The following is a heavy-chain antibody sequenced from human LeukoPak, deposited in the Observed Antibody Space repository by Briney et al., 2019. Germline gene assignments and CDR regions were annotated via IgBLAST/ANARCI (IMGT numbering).Heavy chain of an antibody. J-gene: IGHJ4*02. V-gene: IGHV3-74*01. CDR1: GFTFSSYL. CDR3: ARVGWYYYGSGSHYYFDY. Sequence: PGGSLRLSSAASGFTFSSYLMHWVRQAPGKGLVWVSRINTDGSSTSYADSVKGRFTISRDNAKNTLYLQMNSLRAEDTAVYYCARVGWYYYGSGSHYYFDYWGQGTLVTVSS. CDR2: INTDGSST. D-gene: IGHD3-10*01.